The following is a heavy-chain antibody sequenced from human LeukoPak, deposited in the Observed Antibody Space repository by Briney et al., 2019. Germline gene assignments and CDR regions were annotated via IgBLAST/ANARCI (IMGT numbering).Heavy chain of an antibody. V-gene: IGHV1-18*01. CDR1: VYSFRSHG. CDR3: ARQLHFWSGQNYYYYIDV. Sequence: ASVKVSCEASVYSFRSHGITWVRQAPGQGLEWMGWISPSNENTFYAQKFQGRVTLTTDTSTAYMELRSLTSDDTAVYHCARQLHFWSGQNYYYYIDVWGQGTTFTVSS. D-gene: IGHD3-3*02. J-gene: IGHJ6*02. CDR2: ISPSNENT.